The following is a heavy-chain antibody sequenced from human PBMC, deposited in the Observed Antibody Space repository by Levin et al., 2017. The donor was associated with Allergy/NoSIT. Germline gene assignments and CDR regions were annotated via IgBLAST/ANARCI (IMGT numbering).Heavy chain of an antibody. D-gene: IGHD2-2*01. J-gene: IGHJ3*02. Sequence: LSLTCAASGFSLSSNDAQWVRQAPGKGLEWVAGISYDGKKKYYADSVKGRFTISRDFSKNTLFLLMSSLTRDDPAAYYCPRDPPEDVVVVPPAHDAFDIWGQGTRVTVSS. CDR1: GFSLSSND. CDR2: ISYDGKKK. CDR3: PRDPPEDVVVVPPAHDAFDI. V-gene: IGHV3-30*04.